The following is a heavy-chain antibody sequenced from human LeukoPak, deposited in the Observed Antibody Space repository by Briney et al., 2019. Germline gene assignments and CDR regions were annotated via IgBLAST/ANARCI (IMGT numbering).Heavy chain of an antibody. CDR2: IYYSGST. D-gene: IGHD1-26*01. CDR1: GGSISSYY. V-gene: IGHV4-59*01. J-gene: IGHJ4*02. CDR3: ARELVGATKAFDY. Sequence: SETLSPTCTVSGGSISSYYWSWIRQPPGKGLEWIGYIYYSGSTNYNPSLKSRVTISVDTSKNQFSLKLSSVTAADTAVYYCARELVGATKAFDYWGQGTLVTVSS.